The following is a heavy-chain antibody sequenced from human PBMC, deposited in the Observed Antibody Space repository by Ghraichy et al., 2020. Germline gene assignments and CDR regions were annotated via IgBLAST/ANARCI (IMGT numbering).Heavy chain of an antibody. CDR3: ARDSASIAAAGTTYYYYYMDV. CDR1: GYTFTGYY. D-gene: IGHD6-13*01. CDR2: INPNSGGT. Sequence: ASVKVSCKASGYTFTGYYMHWVRQAPGQGLEWMGWINPNSGGTNYAQKFQGWVTMTRDTSISTAYMELSRLRSDDTAVYYCARDSASIAAAGTTYYYYYMDVWGKGTTVTVSS. V-gene: IGHV1-2*04. J-gene: IGHJ6*03.